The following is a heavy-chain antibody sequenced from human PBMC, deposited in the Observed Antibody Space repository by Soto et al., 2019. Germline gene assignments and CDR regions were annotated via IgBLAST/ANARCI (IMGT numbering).Heavy chain of an antibody. CDR1: GGSISSGGYY. V-gene: IGHV4-31*03. J-gene: IGHJ6*03. Sequence: PSETLSLTCTVSGGSISSGGYYWSWIRQHPGKGLEWIGYIYYSGSTYYNPSLKSRVTISVDTSKNQFSLKLSSVTAADTAVYYCVQRSYYGYYYMDVWGKGTTVTVSS. CDR3: VQRSYYGYYYMDV. CDR2: IYYSGST. D-gene: IGHD3-10*01.